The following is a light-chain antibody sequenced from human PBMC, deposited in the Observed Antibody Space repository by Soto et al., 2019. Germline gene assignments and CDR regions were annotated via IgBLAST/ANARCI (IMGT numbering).Light chain of an antibody. J-gene: IGKJ1*01. Sequence: DIQMTQSPSTLSASVGDRVTITCRASQSISSWLAWYQQKPGKAPKLLIYKASGLESGVPSRFSGSGSGTEFTLTISRLQPDDFATYYCQQYNSYSRSFGQGTKVEIE. V-gene: IGKV1-5*03. CDR3: QQYNSYSRS. CDR1: QSISSW. CDR2: KAS.